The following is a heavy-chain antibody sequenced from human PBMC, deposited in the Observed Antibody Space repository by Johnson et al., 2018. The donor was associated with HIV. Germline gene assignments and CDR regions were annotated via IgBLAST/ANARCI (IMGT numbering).Heavy chain of an antibody. D-gene: IGHD5-12*01. V-gene: IGHV3-7*05. CDR3: ARGEGYEYDAFDI. CDR2: IKQDGSEK. CDR1: GFTFSSYW. J-gene: IGHJ3*02. Sequence: VQLVESGGGLVQPGGSLRLSCAASGFTFSSYWMSWVRQAPGKGLEWVANIKQDGSEKYYVDSVKGRFTISRDNAKNSLYLQMNSLRAEDTALYYCARGEGYEYDAFDIWGQGTMVTVSS.